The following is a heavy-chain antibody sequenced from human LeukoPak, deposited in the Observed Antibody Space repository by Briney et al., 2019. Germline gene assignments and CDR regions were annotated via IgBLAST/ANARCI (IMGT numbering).Heavy chain of an antibody. J-gene: IGHJ2*01. D-gene: IGHD2-21*02. CDR1: GFTFSSYA. CDR3: ARDRSIVLLLFWSFDL. CDR2: ISYDGSNK. Sequence: PGGSLRLSCAASGFTFSSYAMHWVRQAPGKGLEWVAVISYDGSNKYYADSVKGRFTISRDNSKNTLYLQMNSLRAEDTAVYYCARDRSIVLLLFWSFDLWGRGTLLTVSS. V-gene: IGHV3-30-3*01.